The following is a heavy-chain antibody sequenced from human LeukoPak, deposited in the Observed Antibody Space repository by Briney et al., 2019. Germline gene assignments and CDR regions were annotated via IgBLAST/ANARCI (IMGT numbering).Heavy chain of an antibody. V-gene: IGHV1-69*01. CDR1: GGTFSSYA. D-gene: IGHD3-10*01. CDR2: IIPIFGTA. J-gene: IGHJ4*02. CDR3: ARRGGYGSGSYYGY. Sequence: SVKVSCKASGGTFSSYAISWVRQAPGQGLEWMGGIIPIFGTANYAQKFQGRVTITADESTSTAYMELSSLRSEGTAVYYCARRGGYGSGSYYGYWGQGTLVTVSS.